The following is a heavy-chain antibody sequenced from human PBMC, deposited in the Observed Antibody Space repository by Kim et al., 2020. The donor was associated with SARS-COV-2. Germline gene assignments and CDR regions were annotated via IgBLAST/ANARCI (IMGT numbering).Heavy chain of an antibody. Sequence: GGSLRLSCAASGFTFDDYAMHWVRQAPGKGLEWVSLISGDGGSTYYADSVKGRFTISRDNSKNSLYLQMNSLRTEDTALYYCAKDRGYSSSWEYYYYYYGMDVWGQGTTVTVSS. V-gene: IGHV3-43*02. D-gene: IGHD6-13*01. J-gene: IGHJ6*02. CDR3: AKDRGYSSSWEYYYYYYGMDV. CDR1: GFTFDDYA. CDR2: ISGDGGST.